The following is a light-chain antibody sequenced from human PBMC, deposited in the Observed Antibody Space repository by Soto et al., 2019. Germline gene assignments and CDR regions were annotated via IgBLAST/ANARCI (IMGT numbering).Light chain of an antibody. CDR3: QQYGSSPTWT. V-gene: IGKV3-20*01. CDR1: PSVSSNY. J-gene: IGKJ1*01. CDR2: GAS. Sequence: ESVLTQSPGTLSLSPGERATLSCRASPSVSSNYSALYQQKPGQAPRPLIYGASTRASGIPDRFSGSGSGTDFTLTISRLEPEDSAVYYCQQYGSSPTWTFGQGTKVDIK.